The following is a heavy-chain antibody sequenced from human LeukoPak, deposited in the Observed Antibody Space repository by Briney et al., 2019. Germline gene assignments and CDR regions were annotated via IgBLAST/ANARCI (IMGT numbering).Heavy chain of an antibody. CDR2: MNPNSGNT. CDR3: AREGSSRRSGDDY. D-gene: IGHD6-13*01. Sequence: ASVTVSCKASGYTFTSYDINWVRQATGQGREGMGWMNPNSGNTGYAQKFQGRVTMTRNTSISTAYMELSSLRSEDTAVYYCAREGSSRRSGDDYWGQGTLVTVSS. V-gene: IGHV1-8*01. J-gene: IGHJ4*02. CDR1: GYTFTSYD.